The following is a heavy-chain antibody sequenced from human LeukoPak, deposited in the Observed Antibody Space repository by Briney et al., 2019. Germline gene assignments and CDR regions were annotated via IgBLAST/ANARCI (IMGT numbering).Heavy chain of an antibody. J-gene: IGHJ6*03. CDR1: GYTFTSYG. CDR2: ISAYNGNT. Sequence: ASVKVSCKASGYTFTSYGIRWVRQAPGQGLEWMAWISAYNGNTNYAQKLQGRVTMTTDTSTSTAYMELRSLRSDDTAVYYCARDSYYDSSGYYYYYYYYMDVWGKGTTVTVSS. V-gene: IGHV1-18*01. CDR3: ARDSYYDSSGYYYYYYYYMDV. D-gene: IGHD3-22*01.